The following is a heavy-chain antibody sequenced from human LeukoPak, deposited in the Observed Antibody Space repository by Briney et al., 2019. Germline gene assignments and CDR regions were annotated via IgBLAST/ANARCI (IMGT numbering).Heavy chain of an antibody. J-gene: IGHJ5*02. Sequence: SETLSLTCIVSGDSITNHYWSLIRRPPGKGLEWIGYIYYSGSTNYNPSLKSRVTISVDTSKNQFSLKLSSVTAADTAVYYCARAGGYDILTGYYRDNWFDPWGQGTLVTVSS. V-gene: IGHV4-59*11. CDR2: IYYSGST. CDR3: ARAGGYDILTGYYRDNWFDP. CDR1: GDSITNHY. D-gene: IGHD3-9*01.